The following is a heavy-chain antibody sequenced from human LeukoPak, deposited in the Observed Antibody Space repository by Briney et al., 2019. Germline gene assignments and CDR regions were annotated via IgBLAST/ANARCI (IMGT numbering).Heavy chain of an antibody. CDR2: IIPIFGTA. Sequence: ASVKVSCKASGGTFSSYAISWVRQAPGQGLEWMGGIIPIFGTANYAQKFQGRVTITTDESTTTAYMELSSLRSEGTAVYYCARLYYDILTEGNNWFDPWGQGTLVTVSS. J-gene: IGHJ5*02. CDR1: GGTFSSYA. V-gene: IGHV1-69*05. CDR3: ARLYYDILTEGNNWFDP. D-gene: IGHD3-9*01.